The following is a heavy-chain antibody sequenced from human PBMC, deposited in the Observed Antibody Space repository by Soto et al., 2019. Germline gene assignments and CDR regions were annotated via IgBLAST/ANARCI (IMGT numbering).Heavy chain of an antibody. Sequence: SETLSLTCTVSGGSISSAVYYWNWIRHHPGNGLEWIGYIYYNGNTKYNPSHKSRVSISADTSKNQLSLTLSSVTAADTAVYHCARSGGSGGVMPIDSWGQGTKVTV. CDR2: IYYNGNT. CDR1: GGSISSAVYY. J-gene: IGHJ4*02. CDR3: ARSGGSGGVMPIDS. D-gene: IGHD3-16*01. V-gene: IGHV4-31*03.